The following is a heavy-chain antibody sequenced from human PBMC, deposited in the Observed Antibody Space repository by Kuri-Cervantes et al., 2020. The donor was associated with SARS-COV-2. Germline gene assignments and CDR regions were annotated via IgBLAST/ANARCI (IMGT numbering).Heavy chain of an antibody. D-gene: IGHD6-13*01. V-gene: IGHV3-48*02. Sequence: GGSLRLSCAASGFTFSSYSMNWVRQAPGKGLEWVSYISSSSSTIYYADSVKGRFTISRDNAKNSLYLQMNSLRDEDTAVYYCAKGLGSSWPYLDWFDPWGQGTLVTVSS. CDR3: AKGLGSSWPYLDWFDP. CDR1: GFTFSSYS. J-gene: IGHJ5*02. CDR2: ISSSSSTI.